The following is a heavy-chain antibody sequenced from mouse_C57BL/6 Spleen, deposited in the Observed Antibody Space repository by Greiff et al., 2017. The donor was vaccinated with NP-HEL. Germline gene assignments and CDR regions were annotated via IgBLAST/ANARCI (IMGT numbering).Heavy chain of an antibody. J-gene: IGHJ2*01. D-gene: IGHD3-2*02. V-gene: IGHV1-4*01. CDR2: INPSSGYT. Sequence: QVQLQQSGAELARPGASVKMSCKASGYTFTSYTMHWVKQRPGQGLEWIGYINPSSGYTKYNQKFKDKATLTADKSSSTAYMQLSSLTSEDSAVYYWARDSSGYEYFDYGGQGTTLTVSS. CDR1: GYTFTSYT. CDR3: ARDSSGYEYFDY.